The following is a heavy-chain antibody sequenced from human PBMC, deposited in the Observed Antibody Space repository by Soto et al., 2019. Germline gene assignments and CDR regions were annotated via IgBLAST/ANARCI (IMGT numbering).Heavy chain of an antibody. V-gene: IGHV4-34*01. CDR2: INHSGST. CDR1: GGSFSGYY. CDR3: ARSSSDTAMVQIDY. Sequence: SETLSLTCAVYGGSFSGYYWSWIRQPPGKGLEWIGEINHSGSTNYNPSLKSRVTISVDTSKNQFSLKLSSVTAADTAVYYCARSSSDTAMVQIDYWGQGTLVTVSS. J-gene: IGHJ4*02. D-gene: IGHD5-18*01.